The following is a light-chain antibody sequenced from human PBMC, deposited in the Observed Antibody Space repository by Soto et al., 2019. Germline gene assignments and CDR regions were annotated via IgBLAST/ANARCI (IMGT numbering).Light chain of an antibody. Sequence: PGQRATLSCRDSQSIVNNYLAWYQQKPGQAPRLLIHTASIRATGIPDRFSGSGPGTDFTLTISSLEPEDFAVYYCHQHAYSPLTFGGGTKVDVK. J-gene: IGKJ4*01. V-gene: IGKV3-20*01. CDR2: TAS. CDR3: HQHAYSPLT. CDR1: QSIVNNY.